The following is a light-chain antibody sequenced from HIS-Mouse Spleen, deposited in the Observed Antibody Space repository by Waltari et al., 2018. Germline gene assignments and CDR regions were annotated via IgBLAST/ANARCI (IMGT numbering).Light chain of an antibody. V-gene: IGLV2-23*01. CDR2: EGS. J-gene: IGLJ3*02. CDR1: SSDVGSYNL. Sequence: QSALTQPASVSGSPGQSITISCTGTSSDVGSYNLVSWYQQHPGKAPKLMIYEGSKRTSVVSNGFSGSKSGNTASLTISGLQAEDEADDYCCSYAGSSTDWVFGGGTKLTVL. CDR3: CSYAGSSTDWV.